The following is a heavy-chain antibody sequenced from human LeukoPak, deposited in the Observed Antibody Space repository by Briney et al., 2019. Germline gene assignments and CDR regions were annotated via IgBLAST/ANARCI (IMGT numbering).Heavy chain of an antibody. CDR3: ARAHKSVGLRWFDP. J-gene: IGHJ5*02. V-gene: IGHV1-2*02. CDR2: INAESGET. CDR1: GYTFSGHY. Sequence: GASVKVSCKASGYTFSGHYMHWIRQAPGQGLEWMGWINAESGETKYAQKFQGRVTMTRDTSISTAYMELRGLRFDDTAVYYCARAHKSVGLRWFDPWGQGTLVTVSS. D-gene: IGHD4-17*01.